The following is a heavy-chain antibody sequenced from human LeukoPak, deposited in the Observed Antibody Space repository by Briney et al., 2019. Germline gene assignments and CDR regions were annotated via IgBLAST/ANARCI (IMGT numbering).Heavy chain of an antibody. Sequence: GGSLRLSCAASGFTFSGYGMNWVRQVPGRGLVWVAVISYDGSNRYYADSVNGRFTISRDNSKNTLYLQMNSLRAEDTAVYYCAKGPETYYGSGSIDYWGQGTLVTVSS. J-gene: IGHJ4*02. D-gene: IGHD3-10*01. CDR1: GFTFSGYG. CDR2: ISYDGSNR. CDR3: AKGPETYYGSGSIDY. V-gene: IGHV3-30*18.